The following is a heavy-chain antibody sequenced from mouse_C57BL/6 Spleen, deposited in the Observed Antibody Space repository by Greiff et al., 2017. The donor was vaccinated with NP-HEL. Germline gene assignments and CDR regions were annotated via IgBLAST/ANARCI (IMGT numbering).Heavy chain of an antibody. CDR3: AREGNYGFYWYFDV. CDR1: GYAFSSSW. Sequence: QVQLQQSGPELVKPGASVKISCKASGYAFSSSWMNWVKQRPGKGLEWIGRIYPGDGDTNYNGKFKGKATLTADKSSSTAYMQLSSLTSEDSAVYFCAREGNYGFYWYFDVWGTGTTVTVSS. J-gene: IGHJ1*03. CDR2: IYPGDGDT. V-gene: IGHV1-82*01. D-gene: IGHD2-1*01.